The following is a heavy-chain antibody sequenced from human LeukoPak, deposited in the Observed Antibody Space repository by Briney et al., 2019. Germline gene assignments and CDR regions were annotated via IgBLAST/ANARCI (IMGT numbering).Heavy chain of an antibody. CDR3: AKGSHGRSRYFDY. V-gene: IGHV3-23*01. Sequence: PGGSLRLSCAASGFTFSSYGMSWVRQAPGKGLEWVSAISGSGGSTYYADSVKGRFTISRDNSKNTLYLQMNSLRAEDMALYYCAKGSHGRSRYFDYWGQGTLVTVSS. D-gene: IGHD3-10*01. CDR1: GFTFSSYG. CDR2: ISGSGGST. J-gene: IGHJ4*02.